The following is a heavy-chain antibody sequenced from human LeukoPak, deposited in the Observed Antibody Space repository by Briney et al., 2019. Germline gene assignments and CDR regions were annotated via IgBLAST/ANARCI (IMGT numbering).Heavy chain of an antibody. J-gene: IGHJ6*03. V-gene: IGHV3-66*02. CDR1: GFTVSSIY. CDR2: IFSDGRT. Sequence: GGSLRLSCAVSGFTVSSIYLSWVRQAPGRGLEWVSLIFSDGRTYYADSAKGRFTISRDNSKNTLYLQMNSLRAEDTAVYYCARAQSPYAYYYYHYMDVRGKGTTVTVSS. CDR3: ARAQSPYAYYYYHYMDV.